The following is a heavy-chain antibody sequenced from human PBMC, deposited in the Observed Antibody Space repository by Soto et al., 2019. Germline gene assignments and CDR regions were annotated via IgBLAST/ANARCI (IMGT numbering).Heavy chain of an antibody. CDR1: GFSLSAYA. Sequence: GGSLRLSCVASGFSLSAYAVNWVRQAPGKGLEWVSFISSDSRTIYYADSVEGRFTVSRDNARNSVSLQMDSLRDEDAAVYYCARIKLVEWFFINVDAYDMDVWGQGTPVTVSS. CDR3: ARIKLVEWFFINVDAYDMDV. D-gene: IGHD3-3*01. V-gene: IGHV3-48*02. J-gene: IGHJ6*02. CDR2: ISSDSRTI.